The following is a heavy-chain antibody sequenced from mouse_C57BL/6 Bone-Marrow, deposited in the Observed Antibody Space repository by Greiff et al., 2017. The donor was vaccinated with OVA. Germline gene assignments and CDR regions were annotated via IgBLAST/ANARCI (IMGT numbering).Heavy chain of an antibody. CDR2: IVPNSGGT. D-gene: IGHD1-1*01. V-gene: IGHV1-72*01. CDR3: ARAITTVVEFDY. CDR1: GYTFTSYW. Sequence: QVQLQQPGAELVKPGASVKLSCKASGYTFTSYWMYWVKQSPGRGLEWIGRIVPNSGGTKYNATLKSKATLTVDKPSSTAYMQLRSLTSEDSAVYYCARAITTVVEFDYRGQGTTLTVSS. J-gene: IGHJ2*01.